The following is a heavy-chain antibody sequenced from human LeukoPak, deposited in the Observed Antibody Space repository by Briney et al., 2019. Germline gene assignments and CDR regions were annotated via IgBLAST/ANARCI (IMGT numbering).Heavy chain of an antibody. J-gene: IGHJ4*02. CDR2: IPYDGSDK. CDR1: SFPFSSYG. V-gene: IGHV3-30*02. D-gene: IGHD4-11*01. Sequence: GGSLRLSCAASSFPFSSYGMHWVRQAPGKGLEWVAFIPYDGSDKFYADSVKGRFTISRDNSKNTLYPQMNSLRAEDTAVYYCAAMTSVTTGDYWGQGTLVTVSS. CDR3: AAMTSVTTGDY.